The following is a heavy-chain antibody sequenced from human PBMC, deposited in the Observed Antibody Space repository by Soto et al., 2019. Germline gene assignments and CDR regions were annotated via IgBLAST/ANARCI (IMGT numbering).Heavy chain of an antibody. CDR3: ATTRVGARARY. CDR1: GGSISSSSYY. D-gene: IGHD1-26*01. CDR2: IYYNGST. J-gene: IGHJ4*02. V-gene: IGHV4-39*01. Sequence: QLQLQESGPGLVKPSETLSLTCTVSGGSISSSSYYWGWIRQPPGKGLEWIGSIYYNGSTYYNPSLKRRVTLSVDTSKNQFPLKLSSVTAADTAVYYCATTRVGARARYWGQGTLVTVSS.